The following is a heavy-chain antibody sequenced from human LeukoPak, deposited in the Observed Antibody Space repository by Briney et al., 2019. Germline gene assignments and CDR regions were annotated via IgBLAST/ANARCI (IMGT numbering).Heavy chain of an antibody. V-gene: IGHV4-59*01. CDR1: GGSISSYY. CDR3: ARGLGSGNYYVGFDY. Sequence: SEALSLTCTVSGGSISSYYWSWIRQPPGKGLEWIGYIYYSGSTNYNPSLKSRVTISVDTSKNQFSLKLSSVTAADTAVYYCARGLGSGNYYVGFDYWGQGTLVTVSS. D-gene: IGHD1-26*01. J-gene: IGHJ4*02. CDR2: IYYSGST.